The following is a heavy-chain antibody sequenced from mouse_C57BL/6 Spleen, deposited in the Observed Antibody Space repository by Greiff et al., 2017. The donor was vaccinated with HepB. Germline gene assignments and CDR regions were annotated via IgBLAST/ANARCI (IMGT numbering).Heavy chain of an antibody. D-gene: IGHD1-1*01. CDR1: GYAFSSSW. CDR2: IYPGDGDT. Sequence: VKLVESGPELVKPGASVKISCKASGYAFSSSWMNWVKQRPGKGLEWIGRIYPGDGDTNYNGKFKGKATLTADKSSSTAYMQLSSLTSEDSAVYFCARSSGSVHWYFDVWGTGTTVTVSS. CDR3: ARSSGSVHWYFDV. V-gene: IGHV1-82*01. J-gene: IGHJ1*03.